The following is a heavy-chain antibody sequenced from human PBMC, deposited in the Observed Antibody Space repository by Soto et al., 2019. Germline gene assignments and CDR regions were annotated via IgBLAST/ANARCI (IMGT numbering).Heavy chain of an antibody. Sequence: ASVKVSCKASGYTFTSYDINWVRQATGQGLEWMGWMNPNSGNTGYAQKFQGRVTMTRNTSISTAYMELSSLRSEDTAVYYCARRIDGVDYGDYVGAFDIWGQGTMVTVSS. V-gene: IGHV1-8*01. D-gene: IGHD4-17*01. CDR2: MNPNSGNT. CDR3: ARRIDGVDYGDYVGAFDI. J-gene: IGHJ3*02. CDR1: GYTFTSYD.